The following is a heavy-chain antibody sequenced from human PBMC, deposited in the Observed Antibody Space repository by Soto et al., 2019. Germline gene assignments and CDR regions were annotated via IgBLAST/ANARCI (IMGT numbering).Heavy chain of an antibody. Sequence: QVQLVQSGAEVKKPGSSVKVSCKASGGTFSSYAISWVRQAPGQGFEWMGGIIPIFGTANYAQKFQGRVTITADESTSTAYMELSSLRSEDTAVYYCARVYCSGGSCYFGWFDPWGQGTLVTVSS. CDR3: ARVYCSGGSCYFGWFDP. V-gene: IGHV1-69*01. CDR2: IIPIFGTA. D-gene: IGHD2-15*01. J-gene: IGHJ5*02. CDR1: GGTFSSYA.